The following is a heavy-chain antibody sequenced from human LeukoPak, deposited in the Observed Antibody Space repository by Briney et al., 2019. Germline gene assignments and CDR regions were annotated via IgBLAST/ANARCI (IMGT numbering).Heavy chain of an antibody. V-gene: IGHV3-11*04. D-gene: IGHD3-9*01. Sequence: PGGSLRLSCAASGFTFSDYYMSWIRQAPGKGLEWVSYISSSGSTIYYADSVKGRFTISRDNAKNSLYLQMNSLRAEDTAVYYCARDRRYFDWLPERYDAFDIWGQGTMVTVSS. CDR2: ISSSGSTI. CDR3: ARDRRYFDWLPERYDAFDI. CDR1: GFTFSDYY. J-gene: IGHJ3*02.